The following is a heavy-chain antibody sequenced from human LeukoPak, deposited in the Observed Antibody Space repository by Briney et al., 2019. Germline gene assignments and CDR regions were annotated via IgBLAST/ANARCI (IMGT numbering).Heavy chain of an antibody. V-gene: IGHV5-51*01. Sequence: GESLKISCKTSGYSFTTYWIGWVRQTPGKGLEWMGIIYPGDSDTRYSPSFQGQVTISADKSISTAYLQWSSLKASDTAMFYCARHIDGGNSPFFDYWGQGTLVTVSS. CDR3: ARHIDGGNSPFFDY. CDR1: GYSFTTYW. J-gene: IGHJ4*02. CDR2: IYPGDSDT. D-gene: IGHD4-23*01.